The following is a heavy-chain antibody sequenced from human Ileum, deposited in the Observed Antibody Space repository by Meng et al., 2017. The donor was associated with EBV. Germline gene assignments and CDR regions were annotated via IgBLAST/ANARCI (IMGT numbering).Heavy chain of an antibody. CDR3: AKGGQWDPLDS. V-gene: IGHV4-59*01. CDR1: GVSISGNY. CDR2: FYEGTT. D-gene: IGHD1-26*01. Sequence: QVPLQESGPGLVKPSGTLSLICDVSGVSISGNYWSWIRQSPVKGLEWIGFFYEGTTNYNPSLKSRVTIAAGPANNQISLRLSSVTSADTAVYYCAKGGQWDPLDSWGRGILVTVSS. J-gene: IGHJ4*02.